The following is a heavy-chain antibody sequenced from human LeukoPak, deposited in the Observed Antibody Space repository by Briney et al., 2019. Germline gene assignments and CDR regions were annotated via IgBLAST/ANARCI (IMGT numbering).Heavy chain of an antibody. Sequence: SETLSLTCTVSGRSISNDCWSWIRQAAGKEMEWIGRIYTRGRANYNPSLKSRVTVTLDKSKKQFSLNLNSVTAADTAVYYCARGGTYGSGRNQHTTLDYWGQGTLVTVSS. D-gene: IGHD3-10*01. J-gene: IGHJ4*02. CDR2: IYTRGRA. CDR1: GRSISNDC. V-gene: IGHV4-4*07. CDR3: ARGGTYGSGRNQHTTLDY.